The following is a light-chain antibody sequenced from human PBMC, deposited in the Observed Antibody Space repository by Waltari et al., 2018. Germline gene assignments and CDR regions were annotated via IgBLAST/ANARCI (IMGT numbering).Light chain of an antibody. V-gene: IGKV4-1*01. CDR1: QSVLFSSNSKNY. Sequence: DIVMTQSPDSLAVSLGERATINCKSSQSVLFSSNSKNYLAWYQQKPGKPPKLLIYWASTRESGVPDRFSGSGSGTDFTLTISSLQAEDVAVYYCQQFYTTPYTFGQGTKLEIK. CDR3: QQFYTTPYT. J-gene: IGKJ2*01. CDR2: WAS.